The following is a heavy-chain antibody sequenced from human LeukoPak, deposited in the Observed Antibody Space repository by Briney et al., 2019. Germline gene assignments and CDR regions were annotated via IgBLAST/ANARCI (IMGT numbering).Heavy chain of an antibody. Sequence: PGGSLRLSCSVSGFTVSSKYMSWVRQAPGKGLEWVSVINAGGTTHYADSVKGRSTISRDNPKNTLWLQMNSLRVEDTAVYYCASAPRYYYYGMDVWGQGTTVTVSS. CDR2: INAGGTT. V-gene: IGHV3-66*01. J-gene: IGHJ6*02. CDR3: ASAPRYYYYGMDV. CDR1: GFTVSSKY.